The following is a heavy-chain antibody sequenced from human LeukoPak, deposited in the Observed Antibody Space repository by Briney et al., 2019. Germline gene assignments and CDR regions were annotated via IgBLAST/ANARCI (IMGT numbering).Heavy chain of an antibody. CDR1: GYTFTGYY. CDR3: ARANLIRRSGVRYFDY. CDR2: INPNSGGT. J-gene: IGHJ4*02. Sequence: GASVMVSCKASGYTFTGYYMHWVRQAPGQGLEWMGWINPNSGGTNYAQKFQGRVTMTRDTSISTAYMELSRLRSDDTAVYYCARANLIRRSGVRYFDYWGQGTLVTVSS. V-gene: IGHV1-2*02. D-gene: IGHD1-1*01.